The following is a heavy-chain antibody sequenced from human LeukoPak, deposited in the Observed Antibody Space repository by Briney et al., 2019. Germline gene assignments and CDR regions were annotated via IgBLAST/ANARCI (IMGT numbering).Heavy chain of an antibody. CDR3: ARELATVPGGRTWQLDL. D-gene: IGHD5-24*01. CDR2: IYSGGGT. Sequence: PGGSLRLSCAASGFTVSSNYMSWVRQAPGKGLEWVSVIYSGGGTYYADSVKGRFTISRDNSKNTLNLQMNSLRAEDTAVYYCARELATVPGGRTWQLDLWARTSLVTISS. V-gene: IGHV3-53*01. J-gene: IGHJ2*01. CDR1: GFTVSSNY.